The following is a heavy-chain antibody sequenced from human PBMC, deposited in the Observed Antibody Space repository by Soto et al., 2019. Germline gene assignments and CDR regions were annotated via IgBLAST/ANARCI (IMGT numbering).Heavy chain of an antibody. Sequence: PVGSLILSCAASEFPFSSYSMNWVRQAPGKGLEWVSSISSSSSYIYYADSVKGRFTISRDNAKNSLYLQMNSLRAEDTAVYYCARSRKERFLEWGTKNDAFDIWGQGTMVTVSS. CDR2: ISSSSSYI. CDR1: EFPFSSYS. D-gene: IGHD3-3*01. CDR3: ARSRKERFLEWGTKNDAFDI. J-gene: IGHJ3*02. V-gene: IGHV3-21*01.